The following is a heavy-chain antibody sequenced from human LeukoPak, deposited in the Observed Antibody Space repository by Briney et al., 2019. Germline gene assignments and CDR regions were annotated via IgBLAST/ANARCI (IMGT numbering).Heavy chain of an antibody. Sequence: PGGSLRLSCVASGFTVNSNYMSWVRQAPGKGLEWVSVLYTGGSTYYADSVKGRFTISRDNSKNTLYLQMNSLRAEDTAVYYCARVSGYNYGSFDPWGQGTLVTVSS. J-gene: IGHJ5*02. CDR3: ARVSGYNYGSFDP. CDR1: GFTVNSNY. D-gene: IGHD5-18*01. V-gene: IGHV3-53*01. CDR2: LYTGGST.